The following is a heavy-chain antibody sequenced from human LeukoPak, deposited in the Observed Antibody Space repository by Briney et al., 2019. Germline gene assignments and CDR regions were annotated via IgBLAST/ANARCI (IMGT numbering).Heavy chain of an antibody. CDR3: ARVNVGAIYVPSGD. CDR1: GYTFTSYG. V-gene: IGHV1-18*01. D-gene: IGHD1-26*01. Sequence: ASVKVSCKASGYTFTSYGISWVRQAPGQGLEWMGWISAYNGNTNYAQKLQGRVTMTTDTSTSTAYMELRSLRSDDTAVYYCARVNVGAIYVPSGDWGQGTLVTVSS. CDR2: ISAYNGNT. J-gene: IGHJ4*02.